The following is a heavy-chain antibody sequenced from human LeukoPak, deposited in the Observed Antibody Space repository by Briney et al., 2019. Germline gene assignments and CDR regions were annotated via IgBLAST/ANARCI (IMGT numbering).Heavy chain of an antibody. J-gene: IGHJ4*02. CDR3: ARDREEAGTTFGY. V-gene: IGHV3-30*04. Sequence: PGGSLRLSCAASGFTFSSYAMHRVRQAPGKGLEWVAVISYDGSNKYYADSVKGRFTISRDNSKNTLYLQMNSLRAEDTAVYYCARDREEAGTTFGYWGQGTLVTVSS. CDR2: ISYDGSNK. CDR1: GFTFSSYA. D-gene: IGHD1-1*01.